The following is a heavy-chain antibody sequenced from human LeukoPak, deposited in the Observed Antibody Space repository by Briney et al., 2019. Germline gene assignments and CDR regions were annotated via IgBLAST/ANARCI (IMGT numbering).Heavy chain of an antibody. CDR3: AKPYSSGWSGSFDY. CDR1: GFTFSSYA. Sequence: GGSLRLSCAASGFTFSSYAMSWVRQAPGKGLEWVSTISGSGGSTYYADSMKGRFTISRDNSKNTLYLQMNSLRAEDTAVYYCAKPYSSGWSGSFDYWGQGTLVTVSS. V-gene: IGHV3-23*01. CDR2: ISGSGGST. J-gene: IGHJ4*02. D-gene: IGHD6-19*01.